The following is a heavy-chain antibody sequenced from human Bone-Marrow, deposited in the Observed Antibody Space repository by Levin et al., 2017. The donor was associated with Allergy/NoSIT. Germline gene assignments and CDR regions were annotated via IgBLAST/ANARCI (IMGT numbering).Heavy chain of an antibody. CDR2: IYWDDDK. Sequence: SGPTLVKPTQTLTLTCTFSGFSLTTSGVGVGVGWIRQPPGKALEWLALIYWDDDKRYSPSLKTRLTVSKDTSKNQVVLTMTNMDPVDTATYYCATDFYDSSGYYNFDSWGQGTLVTVSS. CDR3: ATDFYDSSGYYNFDS. CDR1: GFSLTTSGVGVG. V-gene: IGHV2-5*02. D-gene: IGHD3-22*01. J-gene: IGHJ4*02.